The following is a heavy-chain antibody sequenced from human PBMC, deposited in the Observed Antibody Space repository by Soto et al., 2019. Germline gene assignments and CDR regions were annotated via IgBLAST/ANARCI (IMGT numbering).Heavy chain of an antibody. J-gene: IGHJ6*02. CDR3: ARRGYSSSWYYYYYYGMAV. V-gene: IGHV1-8*01. CDR1: GYTFTSYD. D-gene: IGHD6-13*01. CDR2: MNHNSGNT. Sequence: QVKLVQSGAEVKKPGASVKVSCKASGYTFTSYDINWVRQATGQGLEWMGWMNHNSGNTGYAQKFQGRVTMTRNTSISTAYMELSSLRSEDTAVYYCARRGYSSSWYYYYYYGMAVWGQGTTVTVSS.